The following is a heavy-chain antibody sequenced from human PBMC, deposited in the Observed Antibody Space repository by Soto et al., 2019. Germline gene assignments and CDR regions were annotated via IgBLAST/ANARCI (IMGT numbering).Heavy chain of an antibody. Sequence: SETLSLTCTVSGGSISSYYWSWIRQPPGKGLEWIGYIYYSGSTNYNPSLKSRVPISVDTSKNQFSLKLSSVTAEDTAVYYCAKDSSGWYELVDYWGQGTLVTVSS. D-gene: IGHD6-19*01. CDR2: IYYSGST. CDR1: GGSISSYY. J-gene: IGHJ4*02. V-gene: IGHV4-59*12. CDR3: AKDSSGWYELVDY.